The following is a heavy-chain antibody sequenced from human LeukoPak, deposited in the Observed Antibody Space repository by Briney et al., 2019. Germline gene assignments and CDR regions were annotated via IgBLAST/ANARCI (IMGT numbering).Heavy chain of an antibody. CDR1: GGSFSGYY. J-gene: IGHJ4*02. CDR2: INHSGST. Sequence: SETLSLTCAVYGGSFSGYYWSWIRQPPGKGLEWIGEINHSGSTNYNPSLKSRVTISVDTSKNQCSLKLSSVTAADTAVYYCARGSFDWLSYYFDYWGQGTLVTVSS. CDR3: ARGSFDWLSYYFDY. D-gene: IGHD3-9*01. V-gene: IGHV4-34*01.